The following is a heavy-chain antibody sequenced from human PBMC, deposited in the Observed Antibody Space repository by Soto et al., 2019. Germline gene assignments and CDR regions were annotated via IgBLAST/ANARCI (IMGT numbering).Heavy chain of an antibody. CDR1: AFTFRNAW. CDR2: IKSKTDGGTT. Sequence: SAFTFRNAWSRWDRQAPGKGMEWVGRIKSKTDGGTTDYATPVKGRFTISRDDSKSTRYMQINSLKTDDTAVYYCTKAGYSSGWNDYYFDTWGQGTLVTVCS. CDR3: TKAGYSSGWNDYYFDT. J-gene: IGHJ4*02. V-gene: IGHV3-15*01. D-gene: IGHD6-19*01.